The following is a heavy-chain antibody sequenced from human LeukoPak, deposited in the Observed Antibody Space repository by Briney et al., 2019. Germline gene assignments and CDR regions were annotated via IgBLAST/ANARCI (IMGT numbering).Heavy chain of an antibody. CDR1: GGSISSSSYY. D-gene: IGHD3-10*01. Sequence: SETLSLTCTVSGGSISSSSYYWGWIRQPPGKGLEWIGSIYYSGSTYYNPSLKSRVTISVDTSKNQFSLKLSSVTAADTAVYYCARLAPSSGFLDYWGQGTLVTVSS. J-gene: IGHJ4*02. V-gene: IGHV4-39*01. CDR3: ARLAPSSGFLDY. CDR2: IYYSGST.